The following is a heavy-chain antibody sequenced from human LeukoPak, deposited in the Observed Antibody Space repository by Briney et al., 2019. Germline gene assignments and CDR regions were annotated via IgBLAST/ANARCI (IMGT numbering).Heavy chain of an antibody. V-gene: IGHV4-34*01. CDR2: INHSGYT. CDR3: TRMTTGHDY. D-gene: IGHD1-14*01. J-gene: IGHJ4*02. CDR1: GVSFNDYY. Sequence: PSETLSLTCAVSGVSFNDYYWSWVRQSPGKGLEWIGEINHSGYTNDSPSLKSRVTISIDTSRKQFSLNLRSVTAADTAVYYCTRMTTGHDYWGQGTPVTVSS.